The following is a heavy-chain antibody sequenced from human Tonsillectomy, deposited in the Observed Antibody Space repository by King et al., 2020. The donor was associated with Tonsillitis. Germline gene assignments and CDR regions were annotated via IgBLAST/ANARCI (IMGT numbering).Heavy chain of an antibody. V-gene: IGHV3-30*02. J-gene: IGHJ6*02. Sequence: VQLVESGGGVVQPGGSLRLSCAVSGFSFSSSGMHWARQAPGKGLEWVAFIRYDGNNKYYGESVKGRFTISRDNSKNTLYLQMNSLRAEDTAVYYCAKDRLSSRYFDYNYGMDVWGQGTTVTVSS. CDR2: IRYDGNNK. D-gene: IGHD3-22*01. CDR1: GFSFSSSG. CDR3: AKDRLSSRYFDYNYGMDV.